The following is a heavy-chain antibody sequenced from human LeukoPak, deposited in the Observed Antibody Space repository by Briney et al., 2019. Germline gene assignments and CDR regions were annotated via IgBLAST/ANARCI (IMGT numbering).Heavy chain of an antibody. Sequence: PGGSLRLSCAASGFTFSNYWMHWVRHAPGKGLGWVSRIYSTGSSTAYADSVKGRFTISRDNAKNTLYLQMNSLRAEDTAVYFCARGSGYDYRSFDYWGQGTLVTVSS. J-gene: IGHJ4*02. CDR2: IYSTGSST. D-gene: IGHD5-12*01. CDR3: ARGSGYDYRSFDY. CDR1: GFTFSNYW. V-gene: IGHV3-74*01.